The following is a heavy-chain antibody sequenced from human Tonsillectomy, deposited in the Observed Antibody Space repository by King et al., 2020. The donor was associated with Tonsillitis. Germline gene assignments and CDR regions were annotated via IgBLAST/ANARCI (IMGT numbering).Heavy chain of an antibody. Sequence: VQLVESGGGVVQPGRSLRLSCAASGFTLNNYAMNWVRQAPGKGLEGVAVISYDGRTKHYGDSVKGRFTISRDNSKNTLYLKVNSLGPEDTAVYYCARDVGPGVAAAGTLDPWGQGTLVTVSS. CDR2: ISYDGRTK. CDR3: ARDVGPGVAAAGTLDP. V-gene: IGHV3-30*04. CDR1: GFTLNNYA. J-gene: IGHJ5*02. D-gene: IGHD6-13*01.